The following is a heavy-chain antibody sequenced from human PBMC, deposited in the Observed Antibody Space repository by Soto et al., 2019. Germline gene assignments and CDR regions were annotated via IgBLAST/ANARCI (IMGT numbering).Heavy chain of an antibody. CDR1: GLTFSSYS. Sequence: GGSLRLSCAASGLTFSSYSMNWVRQAPGKGLEWVSSISSSSYIYYADSVKGRFTISRDNAKNSLYLQMNSLRAEDTAVYYCARDDLSCSSTSCYYYYYGMDVWGQGTTVTVSS. J-gene: IGHJ6*02. CDR2: ISSSSYI. V-gene: IGHV3-21*01. D-gene: IGHD2-2*01. CDR3: ARDDLSCSSTSCYYYYYGMDV.